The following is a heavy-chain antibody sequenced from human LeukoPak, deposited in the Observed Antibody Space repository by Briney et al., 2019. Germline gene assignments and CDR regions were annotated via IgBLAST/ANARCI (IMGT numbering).Heavy chain of an antibody. J-gene: IGHJ5*02. CDR1: GGSVGSGSYY. CDR2: IYYSGST. Sequence: SETLSLTCTVSGGSVGSGSYYWSWIRQPPGKGLEWIGYIYYSGSTNYNPSLKSRVTISVDTSKNQFSLKLSSVTAADTAVYYCARVRGLNWFDPWGQGTLVTVSS. V-gene: IGHV4-61*01. D-gene: IGHD5-12*01. CDR3: ARVRGLNWFDP.